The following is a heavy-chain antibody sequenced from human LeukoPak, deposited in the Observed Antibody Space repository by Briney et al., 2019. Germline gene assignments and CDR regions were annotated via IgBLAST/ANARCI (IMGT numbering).Heavy chain of an antibody. CDR1: GGSFNNYA. CDR3: ARGFSGYDFTNWFDS. CDR2: IIPMFGTP. Sequence: SVKVSCKASGGSFNNYAFTWVRQAPGQGLEWMGGIIPMFGTPKYTQEFQGRVTITTDESTCTAYMELSSLTSEDTSMYYCARGFSGYDFTNWFDSWGQGTLVAVSS. D-gene: IGHD5-12*01. J-gene: IGHJ5*01. V-gene: IGHV1-69*05.